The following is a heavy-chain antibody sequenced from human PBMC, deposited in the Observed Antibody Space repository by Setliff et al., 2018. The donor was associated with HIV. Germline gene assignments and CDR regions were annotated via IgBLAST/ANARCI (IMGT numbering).Heavy chain of an antibody. D-gene: IGHD4-17*01. CDR1: GFSLSTSGMC. V-gene: IGHV2-70*11. Sequence: SGPTCEPTQTLTLTCTFSGFSLSTSGMCVSWIRQPPGKALEWLARIDWDDDKYYSTSLKTRLTISKDTSKNQVVLTMTNMDPVDTATYYCARRNHTDGLLDYWGQGTLVTVS. CDR3: ARRNHTDGLLDY. CDR2: IDWDDDK. J-gene: IGHJ4*02.